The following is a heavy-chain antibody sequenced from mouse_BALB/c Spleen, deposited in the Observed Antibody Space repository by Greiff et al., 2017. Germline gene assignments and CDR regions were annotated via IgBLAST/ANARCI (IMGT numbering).Heavy chain of an antibody. D-gene: IGHD2-4*01. CDR2: IYPGDGDT. CDR1: GYAFSSYW. V-gene: IGHV1-80*01. J-gene: IGHJ2*01. Sequence: VQLQQSGAELVRPGSSVKISCKASGYAFSSYWMNWVKQRPGQGLEWIGQIYPGDGDTNYNGKFKGKATLTADKSSSTAYMQLSSLTSEDSAVYFCARREDYDVFDYWGQGTTLTVSS. CDR3: ARREDYDVFDY.